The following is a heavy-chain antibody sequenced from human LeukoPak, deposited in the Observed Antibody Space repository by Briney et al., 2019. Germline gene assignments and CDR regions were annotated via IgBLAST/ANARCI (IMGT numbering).Heavy chain of an antibody. Sequence: GGSLRLSCAASGFSFSSYWMNWVRQVPGKGLVWVSRINSDGSSISYADSVKGRFAISRDNAKNTVYLQMNSLREEDTALYYCVRDPGDPIVVAGIDYWGQGTLVTVSS. CDR3: VRDPGDPIVVAGIDY. J-gene: IGHJ4*02. V-gene: IGHV3-74*01. CDR2: INSDGSSI. CDR1: GFSFSSYW. D-gene: IGHD6-19*01.